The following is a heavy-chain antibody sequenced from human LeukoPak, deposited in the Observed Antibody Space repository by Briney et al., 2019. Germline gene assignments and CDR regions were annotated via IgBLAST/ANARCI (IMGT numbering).Heavy chain of an antibody. J-gene: IGHJ5*02. CDR1: GGSISSSSYY. Sequence: SETLSLTCTVSGGSISSSSYYWARIRQPPGKGLEWIGSINYSGNTYHNPSLKSRVTISVDTSKSQFFLKLSSVTAADTAVYYCARQKWITMVRGVINWFDPWGQGTLVTVSS. CDR3: ARQKWITMVRGVINWFDP. D-gene: IGHD3-10*01. CDR2: INYSGNT. V-gene: IGHV4-39*01.